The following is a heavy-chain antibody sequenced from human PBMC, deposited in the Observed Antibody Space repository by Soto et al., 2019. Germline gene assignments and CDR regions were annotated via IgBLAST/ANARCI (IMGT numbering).Heavy chain of an antibody. CDR1: GYSFTSYW. D-gene: IGHD4-17*01. Sequence: GESLKISCKGSGYSFTSYWIGWVRQMPGKGLEWMGIIYPGDSDTRYSPSFQGQVTFSADKSISTAYLHWSSLKASDTAMYYCARHGFYGDYASNYFDPWGQGTLVTVSS. CDR2: IYPGDSDT. CDR3: ARHGFYGDYASNYFDP. J-gene: IGHJ5*02. V-gene: IGHV5-51*01.